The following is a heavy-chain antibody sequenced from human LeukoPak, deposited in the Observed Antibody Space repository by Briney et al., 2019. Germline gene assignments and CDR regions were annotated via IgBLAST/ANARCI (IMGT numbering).Heavy chain of an antibody. V-gene: IGHV3-48*03. J-gene: IGHJ6*03. CDR2: ISSSGSTI. CDR3: ARDSGIKRQWLVRPAYYYYYMDV. D-gene: IGHD6-19*01. CDR1: GFTFSSYE. Sequence: PGGSLRLSCAASGFTFSSYEMNWVRQAPGKGLEWVSYISSSGSTIYYADSVRGRITISRDNAKNSLYLQMNSLRAEDTAVYYCARDSGIKRQWLVRPAYYYYYMDVWGKGTTVTISS.